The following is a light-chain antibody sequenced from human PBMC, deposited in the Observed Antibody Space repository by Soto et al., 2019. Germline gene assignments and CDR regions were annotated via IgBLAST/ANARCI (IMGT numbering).Light chain of an antibody. J-gene: IGKJ5*01. V-gene: IGKV3-11*01. Sequence: EIVLTQSPGTLSLSQGERATLSCRASQRVTSSYLAWYQQKLGQAPRLLIYDASNRATGIPARFSGSGSGTDFTLTISSLEPEDFAVYYCQQRSNWPSITFGQGTRLEIK. CDR1: QRVTSSY. CDR2: DAS. CDR3: QQRSNWPSIT.